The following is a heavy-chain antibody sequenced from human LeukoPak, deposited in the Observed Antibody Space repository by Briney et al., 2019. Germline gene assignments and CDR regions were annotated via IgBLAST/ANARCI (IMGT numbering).Heavy chain of an antibody. CDR3: ARGPRRITMTVAASGLRYYWFDP. CDR2: INPNSGGT. V-gene: IGHV1-2*02. D-gene: IGHD3-22*01. J-gene: IGHJ5*02. CDR1: GYTFTGYY. Sequence: ASVTVSCKASGYTFTGYYMHWVRQAPGQGLEWMGWINPNSGGTNYAQKFQGRVTMTRDTSISTAYMELSRLRSDDTAVYYCARGPRRITMTVAASGLRYYWFDPWGQGIQVTVSS.